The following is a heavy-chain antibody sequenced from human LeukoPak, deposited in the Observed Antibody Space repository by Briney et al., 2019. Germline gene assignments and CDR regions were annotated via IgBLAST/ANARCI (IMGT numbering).Heavy chain of an antibody. CDR2: ISGSGGST. CDR1: GFTFSSYA. CDR3: AKASIGSFTYGMDV. J-gene: IGHJ6*02. D-gene: IGHD2/OR15-2a*01. Sequence: GGSLRLSCAASGFTFSSYAMSWVRQAPGKGLEWVSAISGSGGSTYYADSVKGRFTISRDNSKNTLYLQMNSLRAEDTTVYYCAKASIGSFTYGMDVWGQGTTVTVSS. V-gene: IGHV3-23*01.